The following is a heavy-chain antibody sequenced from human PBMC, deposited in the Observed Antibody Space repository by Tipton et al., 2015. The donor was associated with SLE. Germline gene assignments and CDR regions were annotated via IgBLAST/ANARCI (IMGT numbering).Heavy chain of an antibody. CDR1: GGSFSGYH. D-gene: IGHD3-3*01. Sequence: TLSLTCAVYGGSFSGYHWSWIRQSPGKGLEWIGEINDSGSATYNPSLKSRVTISLDTSKNQFSLKLRSVTAADTAAYYCARGGYDFWSGPGNYWGQGTLVTVSS. CDR2: INDSGSA. J-gene: IGHJ4*02. V-gene: IGHV4-34*01. CDR3: ARGGYDFWSGPGNY.